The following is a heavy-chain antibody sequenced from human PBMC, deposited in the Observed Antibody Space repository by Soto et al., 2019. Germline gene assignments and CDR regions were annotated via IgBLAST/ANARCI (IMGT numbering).Heavy chain of an antibody. CDR2: IIPIFGTA. CDR1: GGTFSSYA. V-gene: IGHV1-69*13. J-gene: IGHJ3*02. Sequence: SVNLYFKTSGGTFSSYAISWVRQAPGQGLEWMGGIIPIFGTANCAQKFQGRVTITADESTSTAYMELSSLRSEDTAVYYCERHSHGNAFDIWGKGTMVTVS. CDR3: ERHSHGNAFDI.